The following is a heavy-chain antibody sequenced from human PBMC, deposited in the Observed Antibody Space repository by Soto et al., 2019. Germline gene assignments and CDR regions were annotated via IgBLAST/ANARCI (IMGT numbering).Heavy chain of an antibody. CDR2: IYYTGST. CDR1: GGSIKSGGYY. Sequence: SETLSLTCTVSGGSIKSGGYYWSWIRQHPGKGLEWIGYIYYTGSTYYNPSLKSRVTMSVDMSKSQFSLTLTSVTAADTAVYYCAKDPSPQPTTVVTPGWFDPWGPGTLVTV. V-gene: IGHV4-31*03. J-gene: IGHJ5*02. D-gene: IGHD4-17*01. CDR3: AKDPSPQPTTVVTPGWFDP.